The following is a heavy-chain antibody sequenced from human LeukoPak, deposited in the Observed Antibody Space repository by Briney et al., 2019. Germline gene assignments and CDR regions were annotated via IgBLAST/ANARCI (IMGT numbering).Heavy chain of an antibody. CDR2: IYYSGST. CDR3: ARGLYYDFWSGYYREFDY. V-gene: IGHV4-61*01. CDR1: GGSVSSGSYY. Sequence: SETLSLTCTVSGGSVSSGSYYWSWIRQPPGKGLEWIVYIYYSGSTNYNPSLKSRVTISVDTSKNQFSLKLSSVTAADTAVYYCARGLYYDFWSGYYREFDYWGQGTLVTVSS. J-gene: IGHJ4*02. D-gene: IGHD3-3*01.